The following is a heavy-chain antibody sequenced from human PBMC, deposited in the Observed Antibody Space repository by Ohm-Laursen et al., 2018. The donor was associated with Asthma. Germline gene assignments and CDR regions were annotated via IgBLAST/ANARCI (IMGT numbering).Heavy chain of an antibody. CDR3: TRPIVGATTPGGY. D-gene: IGHD1-26*01. V-gene: IGHV3-73*01. CDR1: GFTFSGSA. Sequence: SLRLSCAASGFTFSGSAMHWVRQASGKGLEWVGRIRSKANSYATAYAASVKGRLTISRDDSKNTAYLQMNSLKTEDTAVYYCTRPIVGATTPGGYWGQGTLVTVSS. J-gene: IGHJ4*02. CDR2: IRSKANSYAT.